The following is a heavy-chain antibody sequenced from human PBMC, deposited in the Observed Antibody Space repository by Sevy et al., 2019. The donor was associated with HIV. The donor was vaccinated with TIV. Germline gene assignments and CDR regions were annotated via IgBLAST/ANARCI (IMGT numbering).Heavy chain of an antibody. CDR1: GFTFSSYA. Sequence: GGSLRLSCAASGFTFSSYAMHWVRQAPGKGLEGVAVISYDGSNKYYADSVKGRFTISRDNSKNTLYLQMNSLRAEDTAVYYCARGHYYYYYMDVWGKGTTVTVSS. CDR2: ISYDGSNK. V-gene: IGHV3-30-3*01. J-gene: IGHJ6*03. CDR3: ARGHYYYYYMDV.